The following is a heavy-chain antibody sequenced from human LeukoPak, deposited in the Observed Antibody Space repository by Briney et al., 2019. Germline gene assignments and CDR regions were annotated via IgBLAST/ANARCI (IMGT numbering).Heavy chain of an antibody. CDR2: IYSGGST. J-gene: IGHJ4*02. Sequence: GGSLRLSCAASGFTVSSNYMSWVRQAPGKGLEWVSVIYSGGSTYYADSVKGRFTISRDNSKNTLYLQMNSLRAEDTAVYYCARAIQWPESYYFDYWGQGTLVTVSS. D-gene: IGHD5-12*01. V-gene: IGHV3-66*02. CDR1: GFTVSSNY. CDR3: ARAIQWPESYYFDY.